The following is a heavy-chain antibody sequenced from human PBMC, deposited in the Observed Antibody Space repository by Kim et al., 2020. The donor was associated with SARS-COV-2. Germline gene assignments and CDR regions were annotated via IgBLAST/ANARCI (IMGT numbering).Heavy chain of an antibody. CDR2: INHSGST. CDR3: ARTNYYGSGMGAFDI. J-gene: IGHJ3*02. D-gene: IGHD3-10*01. CDR1: GGSFSGYY. V-gene: IGHV4-34*01. Sequence: SETLSLTCAVYGGSFSGYYWSWIRQPPGKGLEWIGEINHSGSTNYNPSLKSRVTISVDTSKNQFSLKLSSVTAADTAAYYCARTNYYGSGMGAFDIWAQG.